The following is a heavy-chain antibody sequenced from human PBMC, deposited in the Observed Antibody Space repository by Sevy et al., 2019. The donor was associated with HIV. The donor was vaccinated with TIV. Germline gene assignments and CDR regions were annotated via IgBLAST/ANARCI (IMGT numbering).Heavy chain of an antibody. D-gene: IGHD6-19*01. CDR1: GYTFTSYD. J-gene: IGHJ6*02. CDR2: MNPNSGNT. Sequence: ASVKVSCKASGYTFTSYDINWVRQATGQGLEWMGWMNPNSGNTGYAQKFQGRVTMTRNTSISTAYMELSSLRAEDTAVYYCAREPIAVAGRFYYYGMDVWGQGTTVTVSS. CDR3: AREPIAVAGRFYYYGMDV. V-gene: IGHV1-8*01.